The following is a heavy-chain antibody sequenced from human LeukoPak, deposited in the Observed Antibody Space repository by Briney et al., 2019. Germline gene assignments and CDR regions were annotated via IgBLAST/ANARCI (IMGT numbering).Heavy chain of an antibody. CDR3: TSVSPHYAFDI. Sequence: GGSLRLSCAASGFTFSNAWMSWVRQAPGKGPEWVGRIKSKTDGGTTDYAAPVKGRFTISRDDSKNTLYLQMNSLKTEDTAVYYCTSVSPHYAFDIWGQGTMVTVSS. CDR1: GFTFSNAW. J-gene: IGHJ3*02. V-gene: IGHV3-15*01. D-gene: IGHD2-8*01. CDR2: IKSKTDGGTT.